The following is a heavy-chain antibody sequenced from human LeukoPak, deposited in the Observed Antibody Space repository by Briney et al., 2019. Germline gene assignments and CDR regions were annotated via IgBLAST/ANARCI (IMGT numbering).Heavy chain of an antibody. V-gene: IGHV3-30*04. CDR1: GFTFSSYA. CDR3: ARDDGGNFNDAFDI. Sequence: GGSLRLSCAASGFTFSSYAMHWVRQAPGKGLEWVAVISYDGSNKYYADSVKGRFTISRDNSKNTLYLQMNSLRAEDTAVYYCARDDGGNFNDAFDIWGQGTMVTVSS. D-gene: IGHD4-23*01. J-gene: IGHJ3*02. CDR2: ISYDGSNK.